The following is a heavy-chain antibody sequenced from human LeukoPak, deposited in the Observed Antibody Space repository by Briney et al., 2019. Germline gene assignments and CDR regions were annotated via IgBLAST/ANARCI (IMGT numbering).Heavy chain of an antibody. CDR3: ARLYSSGWYSYDAFDI. V-gene: IGHV4-39*07. CDR2: LYYTGST. J-gene: IGHJ3*02. CDR1: GGSITTAPYY. D-gene: IGHD6-19*01. Sequence: SETLSLTCTVSGGSITTAPYYWGWIRQPPRMGLEWVASLYYTGSTYYNPSLKGRVTISVDTSKNQFSLKLSSVTAADTAVYYCARLYSSGWYSYDAFDIWGQGTMVTVPS.